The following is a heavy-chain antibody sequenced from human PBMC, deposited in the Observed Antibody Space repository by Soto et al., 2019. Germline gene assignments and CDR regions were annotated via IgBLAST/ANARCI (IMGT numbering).Heavy chain of an antibody. CDR1: GYTFTSYG. CDR2: ISCYNGNT. D-gene: IGHD1-26*01. V-gene: IGHV1-18*01. J-gene: IGHJ4*02. CDR3: ARGRDYSYSIEN. Sequence: QVQLVQSGVEGKKPGASVKVSCKTSGYTFTSYGISWVRQALGQGLEWVGWISCYNGNTDCAQKLQGRINMTTDTSTSTVYMEMRNLRSDDTAVYYCARGRDYSYSIENWGQGTLVTVSS.